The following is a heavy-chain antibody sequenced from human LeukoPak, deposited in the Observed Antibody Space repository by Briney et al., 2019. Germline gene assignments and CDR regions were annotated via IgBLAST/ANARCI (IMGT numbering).Heavy chain of an antibody. Sequence: GASVKVSCKASGYTFTSYDINWVRQATGQGLEWMGWMNPNSGNTGYAQKFQGRVTMTRNTSISTAYMELSSLRSEDTAVYYCARGRWRYQLLYHGGWYYIDVWGKGTTVTVSS. CDR1: GYTFTSYD. CDR2: MNPNSGNT. V-gene: IGHV1-8*01. D-gene: IGHD2-2*02. J-gene: IGHJ6*03. CDR3: ARGRWRYQLLYHGGWYYIDV.